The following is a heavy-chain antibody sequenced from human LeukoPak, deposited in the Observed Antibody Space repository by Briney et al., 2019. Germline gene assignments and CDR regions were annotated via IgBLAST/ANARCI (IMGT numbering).Heavy chain of an antibody. CDR3: AKDMGRGWCYFDY. CDR2: FTGGEGIT. D-gene: IGHD6-19*01. Sequence: GGSLRLSCAASGFTFSTYAMSWVRQAPGKGLEWVSTFTGGEGITHYADSVKGRFTISRDNSKNTLYLQMNSPRVEDTAAYYCAKDMGRGWCYFDYWGQGTLVTVSS. V-gene: IGHV3-23*01. CDR1: GFTFSTYA. J-gene: IGHJ4*02.